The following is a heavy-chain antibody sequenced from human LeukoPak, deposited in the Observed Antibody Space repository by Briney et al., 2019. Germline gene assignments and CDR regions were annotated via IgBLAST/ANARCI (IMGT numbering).Heavy chain of an antibody. V-gene: IGHV4-4*07. J-gene: IGHJ4*02. CDR2: IYTTGSA. D-gene: IGHD1-1*01. CDR1: GGSISSYY. Sequence: SETLSPTCTVSGGSISSYYWSWIRQPAGKGLEWIGRIYTTGSASHNPSLKSRVTMSVDTSKSQVSLKLSSVTAADTAVYYCARDTGTTPYFDYWGQGSLVTVSS. CDR3: ARDTGTTPYFDY.